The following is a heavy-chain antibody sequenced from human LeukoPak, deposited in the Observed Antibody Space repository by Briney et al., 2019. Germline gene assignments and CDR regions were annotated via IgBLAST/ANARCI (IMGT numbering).Heavy chain of an antibody. CDR1: GFAFRSYD. V-gene: IGHV3-13*01. D-gene: IGHD3-10*02. Sequence: GGSLRLSCAASGFAFRSYDMHWVRQATGKGLEWVSGIGTAGEIYYPGSVKGRFTISRENAKNSLYLQMNSLRAGDTAVYYCAELGITMIGGVWGKGTTVTISS. CDR3: AELGITMIGGV. CDR2: IGTAGEI. J-gene: IGHJ6*04.